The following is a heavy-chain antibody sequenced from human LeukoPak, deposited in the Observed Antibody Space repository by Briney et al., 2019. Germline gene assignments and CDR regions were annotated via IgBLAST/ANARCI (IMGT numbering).Heavy chain of an antibody. Sequence: SVKVSCKASGGTFGNNGIGWVRQAPGQGLEWMGRVIPVLDIVTYAQKLQGRVTMTTDTSTSTAYMELRSLRSDDTAVYYRARSPIVVVPAANVNYYYYGMDVWGQGTTVTVSS. CDR2: VIPVLDIV. J-gene: IGHJ6*02. V-gene: IGHV1-69*04. D-gene: IGHD2-2*01. CDR3: ARSPIVVVPAANVNYYYYGMDV. CDR1: GGTFGNNG.